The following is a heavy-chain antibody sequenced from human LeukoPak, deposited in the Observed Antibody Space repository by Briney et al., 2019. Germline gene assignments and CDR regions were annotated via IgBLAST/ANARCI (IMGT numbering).Heavy chain of an antibody. CDR2: IYSGGST. CDR1: GFTVSSNY. V-gene: IGHV3-53*01. D-gene: IGHD1-26*01. CDR3: ARLENIVGAPYFDY. Sequence: PGGSLRLSCAASGFTVSSNYMSWVRQAPGKGLEWVAVIYSGGSTYYAVTVKGRFTISRDNSKNTLYLQMNSLRAEATAVYYCARLENIVGAPYFDYWGQGTLVTVSS. J-gene: IGHJ4*02.